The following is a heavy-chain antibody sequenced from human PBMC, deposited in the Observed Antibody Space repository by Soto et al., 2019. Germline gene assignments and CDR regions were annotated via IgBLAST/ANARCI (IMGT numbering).Heavy chain of an antibody. V-gene: IGHV1-24*01. Sequence: EASVKVSCKVSGYTLTELSMHWVRQAPGKGLEWMGGFDPEDGETIYAQKFQGRVTMTEDTSTDTAYMELSSLRSEDTAVYYCATDTIHDRRYFDLWGRGTLVTVSS. J-gene: IGHJ2*01. CDR3: ATDTIHDRRYFDL. CDR1: GYTLTELS. CDR2: FDPEDGET.